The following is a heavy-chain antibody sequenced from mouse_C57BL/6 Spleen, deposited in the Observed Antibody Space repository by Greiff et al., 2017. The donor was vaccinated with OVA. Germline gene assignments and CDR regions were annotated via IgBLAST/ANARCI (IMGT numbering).Heavy chain of an antibody. CDR2: IYPGSGNT. V-gene: IGHV1-76*01. CDR3: AREDGYYPYWYFDV. D-gene: IGHD2-3*01. J-gene: IGHJ1*03. CDR1: GYTFTDYY. Sequence: VMLQQSGAELVRPGASVKLSCKASGYTFTDYYINWVKQRPGQGLEWIARIYPGSGNTYYNEKFKGKATLTAEKSSSTAYMQLSSLTSEDSAVYFCAREDGYYPYWYFDVWGTGTTVTVSS.